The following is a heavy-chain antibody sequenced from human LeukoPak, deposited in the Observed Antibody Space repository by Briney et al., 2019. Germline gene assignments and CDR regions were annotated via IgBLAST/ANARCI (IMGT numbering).Heavy chain of an antibody. D-gene: IGHD1-26*01. CDR1: GFTFGSYA. Sequence: PGGSLRLSCVASGFTFGSYAMSWVRQAPGKGLEWVSLISGNGVGTDYADSVKGRFTISRDNSKNTLYLQMNSLRAEDTAVYYCAKTGSRDSGSYYSAFDIWGQGTMVTVSS. J-gene: IGHJ3*02. V-gene: IGHV3-23*01. CDR3: AKTGSRDSGSYYSAFDI. CDR2: ISGNGVGT.